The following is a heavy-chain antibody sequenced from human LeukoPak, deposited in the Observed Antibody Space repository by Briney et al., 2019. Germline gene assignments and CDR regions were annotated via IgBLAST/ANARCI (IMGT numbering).Heavy chain of an antibody. V-gene: IGHV1-2*02. CDR1: GYTFTDYY. J-gene: IGHJ4*02. CDR2: IHPNSGGT. CDR3: GRKSAARKTSEFDY. Sequence: ASAKVSCKASGYTFTDYYMSWVRQAPGQGLEWMGWIHPNSGGTNYAQKFQGRVTMTRDTSISTAYMELSRLTSDDTAVYYCGRKSAARKTSEFDYWGQGTLVTVSS. D-gene: IGHD6-6*01.